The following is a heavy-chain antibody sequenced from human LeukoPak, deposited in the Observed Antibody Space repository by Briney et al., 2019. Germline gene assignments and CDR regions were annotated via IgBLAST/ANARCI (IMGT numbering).Heavy chain of an antibody. CDR3: ANSYGSGSPLPLFDY. D-gene: IGHD3-10*01. Sequence: GGSLRLSCAASGFTFSSYAMHWVRQAPGKGLEWVAVVSYDGSNKYYADSVKGRFTISRDNSKNTLYLQMNSLRAEDTAVYYCANSYGSGSPLPLFDYWGQGTLVTVSS. J-gene: IGHJ4*02. CDR2: VSYDGSNK. V-gene: IGHV3-30-3*01. CDR1: GFTFSSYA.